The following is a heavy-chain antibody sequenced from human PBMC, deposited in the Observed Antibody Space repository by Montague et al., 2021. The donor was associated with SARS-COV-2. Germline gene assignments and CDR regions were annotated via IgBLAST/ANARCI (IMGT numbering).Heavy chain of an antibody. CDR3: ARGARQGYGFRLGSFDS. Sequence: SETLSLTCAVYGGSFSGYYWNWIRQPPGKGLEWIGEINHSGSTNYNPSLKSRVTMSVDTSKNQFSLKLSSVTAADTAVYYCARGARQGYGFRLGSFDSWGQGTLVTVPS. CDR2: INHSGST. J-gene: IGHJ4*02. D-gene: IGHD3-10*01. V-gene: IGHV4-34*01. CDR1: GGSFSGYY.